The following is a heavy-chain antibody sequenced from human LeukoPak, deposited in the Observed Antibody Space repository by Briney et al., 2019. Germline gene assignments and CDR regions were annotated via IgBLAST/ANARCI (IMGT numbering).Heavy chain of an antibody. Sequence: ASVKVSCKASGYTFTGYYIHWVRQAPGQGLEWVGWINPNTGGTNYAQKFQGRVTMTRDTSINTAYLELSRLRSDDTAVYYCARDWGWNEILTDYWIQAFGGMDVWGQGTTVTVSS. CDR1: GYTFTGYY. D-gene: IGHD3-9*01. CDR3: ARDWGWNEILTDYWIQAFGGMDV. V-gene: IGHV1-2*02. J-gene: IGHJ6*02. CDR2: INPNTGGT.